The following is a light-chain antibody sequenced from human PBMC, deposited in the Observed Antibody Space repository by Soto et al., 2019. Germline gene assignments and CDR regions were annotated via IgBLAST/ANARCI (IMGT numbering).Light chain of an antibody. Sequence: EIVLTQSPGTLSLSPGDRATLSCRASQSVSTNYLAWYQQKLGQAPRLFIYGASSRATGIPDRFSGNGSGTDFTLTISRLEPEDFAVYYCHQYGSTPFTFGPGTKVDIK. J-gene: IGKJ3*01. V-gene: IGKV3-20*01. CDR3: HQYGSTPFT. CDR1: QSVSTNY. CDR2: GAS.